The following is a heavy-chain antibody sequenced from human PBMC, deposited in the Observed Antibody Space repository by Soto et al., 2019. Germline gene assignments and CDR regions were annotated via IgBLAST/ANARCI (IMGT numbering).Heavy chain of an antibody. CDR2: ISSSSSYI. Sequence: GGSLRLSCAASGFTFSSYSMNWVRQAPGKGLEWVSSISSSSSYIYYADSVKGRFTISRDNAKNSLYLQMNSLRAEDTAVYYCARDLWFGELELGVTGYFDYWGQGTLVTVSS. CDR1: GFTFSSYS. V-gene: IGHV3-21*01. CDR3: ARDLWFGELELGVTGYFDY. J-gene: IGHJ4*02. D-gene: IGHD3-10*01.